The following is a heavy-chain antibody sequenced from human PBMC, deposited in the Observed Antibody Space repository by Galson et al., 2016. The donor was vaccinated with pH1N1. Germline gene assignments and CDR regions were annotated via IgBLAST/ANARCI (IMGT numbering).Heavy chain of an antibody. CDR3: ARDGIAAAGIRRDQYYFDY. V-gene: IGHV6-1*01. Sequence: CAISGDSVSSNSAAWNWIRQSPSRGLEWLGRTYYRSKWYNDYAVSVKSRITINPDTSKNQFSLQLNSVTPEDTAMYYCARDGIAAAGIRRDQYYFDYWGHGTLVTVSS. CDR1: GDSVSSNSAA. CDR2: TYYRSKWYN. J-gene: IGHJ4*01. D-gene: IGHD6-13*01.